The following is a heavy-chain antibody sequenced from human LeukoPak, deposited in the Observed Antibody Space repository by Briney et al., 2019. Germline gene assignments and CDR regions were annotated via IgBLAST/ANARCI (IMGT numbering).Heavy chain of an antibody. J-gene: IGHJ4*02. D-gene: IGHD1-26*01. V-gene: IGHV3-11*04. Sequence: GGSLRLSCAASGFTFSDYYMSWIRQAPGKGLEWVSYISSSGAYIFYADSLKGRFTISRDNAKNSLDLQMNSLTAEDTAVYYCASGLSGTYHIDYWGQGTLVTVSS. CDR2: ISSSGAYI. CDR3: ASGLSGTYHIDY. CDR1: GFTFSDYY.